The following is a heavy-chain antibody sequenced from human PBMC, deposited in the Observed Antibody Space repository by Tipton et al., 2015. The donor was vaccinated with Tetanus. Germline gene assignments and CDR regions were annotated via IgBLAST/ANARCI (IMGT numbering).Heavy chain of an antibody. CDR2: IYYSGST. J-gene: IGHJ2*01. D-gene: IGHD5-18*01. Sequence: TLSLTCTVSGDSISRGGYFWNWIRQRPGKGPEWIGYIYYSGSTYYNPSLKSRVSMSVDTSKNQFSLNLTSVTAADTAMYYCARGGSYSYGPRGFDLWGRGTLVTVSS. V-gene: IGHV4-31*03. CDR1: GDSISRGGYF. CDR3: ARGGSYSYGPRGFDL.